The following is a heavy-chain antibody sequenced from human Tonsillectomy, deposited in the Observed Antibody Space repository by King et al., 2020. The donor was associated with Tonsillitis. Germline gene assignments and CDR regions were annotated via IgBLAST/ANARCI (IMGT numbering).Heavy chain of an antibody. CDR2: MNPNSGNT. CDR1: GYTFTSYD. CDR3: ARGPYYYGSGSYYTSWWY. V-gene: IGHV1-8*02. D-gene: IGHD3-10*01. J-gene: IGHJ4*02. Sequence: QLVQSGAEVKKPGASVKVSCKASGYTFTSYDINWVRQATGQGLEWMGWMNPNSGNTGYAQKFQGRVTMTRNTSISTAYMELSSLRSEDTAVYYCARGPYYYGSGSYYTSWWYWGQGTLVTVSS.